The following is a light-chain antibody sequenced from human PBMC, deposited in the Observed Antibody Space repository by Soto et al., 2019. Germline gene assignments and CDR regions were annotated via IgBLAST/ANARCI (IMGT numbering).Light chain of an antibody. CDR3: QQSDRTPP. J-gene: IGKJ4*01. V-gene: IGKV1-39*01. Sequence: DIPMTQSPSSLSASVGDRVTITCRASQSISSYLNWYQQKPGKAPKLLIYAASSLQSGVPKRFSGSESGTDFTLTTSSLQPEDFKTTYCQQSDRTPPFGGGTKGESK. CDR2: AAS. CDR1: QSISSY.